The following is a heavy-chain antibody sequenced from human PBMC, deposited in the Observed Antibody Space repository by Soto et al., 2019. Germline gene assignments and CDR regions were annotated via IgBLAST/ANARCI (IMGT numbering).Heavy chain of an antibody. CDR1: GGSISSYY. CDR3: GRDTDAHSFGY. CDR2: IYYSGST. D-gene: IGHD2-8*02. J-gene: IGHJ4*02. Sequence: SETLSLTCTVSGGSISSYYWSWIRQPPGKGLEWIGYIYYSGSTNYNPSLKSRVTISVDTSKNQFSLKLSSVTAADTAVYCCGRDTDAHSFGYWGQGTLVTVSS. V-gene: IGHV4-59*01.